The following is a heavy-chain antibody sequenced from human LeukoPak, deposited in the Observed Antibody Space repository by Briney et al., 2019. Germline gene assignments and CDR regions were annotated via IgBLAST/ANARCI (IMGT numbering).Heavy chain of an antibody. V-gene: IGHV3-23*01. CDR1: GFTFSSYA. Sequence: GGSLRLSCAASGFTFSSYAMSWVRQAPGKGLEWVSAISGSGGSTYYADSVKGRFTISRDNSKNTLYLQMNSLRAEDTAVYYCAKDDYYDSSGYYYEWSGGTTDYWGQGTLVTVSS. J-gene: IGHJ4*02. D-gene: IGHD3-22*01. CDR2: ISGSGGST. CDR3: AKDDYYDSSGYYYEWSGGTTDY.